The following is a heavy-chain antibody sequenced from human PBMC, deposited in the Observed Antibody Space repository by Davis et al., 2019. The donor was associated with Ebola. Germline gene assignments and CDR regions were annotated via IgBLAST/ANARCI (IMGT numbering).Heavy chain of an antibody. CDR2: IRSKAYGGTT. J-gene: IGHJ4*02. Sequence: GGSLRLSCTASGFTFGDYAMSWVRQAPGKGLEWVGFIRSKAYGGTTEYAASVKGRFTISRDDSKSIAYLQMNSLKTEDTAVYYCTSSSWPSDYWGQGTLVTVSS. CDR3: TSSSWPSDY. CDR1: GFTFGDYA. V-gene: IGHV3-49*04. D-gene: IGHD6-13*01.